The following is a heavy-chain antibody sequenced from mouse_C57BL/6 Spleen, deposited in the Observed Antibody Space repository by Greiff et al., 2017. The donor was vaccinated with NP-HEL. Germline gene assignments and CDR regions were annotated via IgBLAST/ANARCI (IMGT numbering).Heavy chain of an antibody. J-gene: IGHJ2*01. CDR1: GYTFTDYN. V-gene: IGHV1-18*01. CDR2: INPNNGGT. CDR3: ARVWDGYYLDY. Sequence: VQLKQSGPELVKPGASVKIPCKASGYTFTDYNMDWVKQSHGKSLEWIGDINPNNGGTIYNQKFKGKATLTVDKSSSTAYMELRSLTSEDTAVYYCARVWDGYYLDYWGQGTTLTVSS. D-gene: IGHD2-3*01.